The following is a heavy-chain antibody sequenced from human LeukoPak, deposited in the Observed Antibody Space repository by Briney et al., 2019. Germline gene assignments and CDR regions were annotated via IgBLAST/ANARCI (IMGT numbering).Heavy chain of an antibody. CDR1: GFTFSSYG. CDR2: IRYDGSNK. Sequence: SGGSLRLSCAASGFTFSSYGMHWVRRAPGKGLEWVAFIRYDGSNKYYADSVKGRFTISRGNSKNTLYLQMNSLRAEDTAVYYCAKDEGRLGYCSGGSCYDPTHWGQGTLVTVSS. D-gene: IGHD2-15*01. J-gene: IGHJ4*02. CDR3: AKDEGRLGYCSGGSCYDPTH. V-gene: IGHV3-30*02.